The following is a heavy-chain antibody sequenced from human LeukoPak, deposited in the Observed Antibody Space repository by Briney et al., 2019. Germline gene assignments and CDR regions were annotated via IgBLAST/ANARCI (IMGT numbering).Heavy chain of an antibody. Sequence: ASVTVSCKVSGYTLTELSMHWVRQAPGKGLEWMGGFDPEDGETIYAQKFQGRVTMTEDTSTDTAYMELSSLRSEDTAVYYCATPLAAGLYYYYGMDVWGQGTTVTVSS. CDR3: ATPLAAGLYYYYGMDV. V-gene: IGHV1-24*01. J-gene: IGHJ6*02. CDR2: FDPEDGET. D-gene: IGHD6-13*01. CDR1: GYTLTELS.